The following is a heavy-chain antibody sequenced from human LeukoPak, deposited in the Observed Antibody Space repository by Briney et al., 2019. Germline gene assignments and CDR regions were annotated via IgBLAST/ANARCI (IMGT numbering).Heavy chain of an antibody. CDR3: ARPIRDGYKTGADAFDI. CDR2: FDPEDGET. J-gene: IGHJ3*02. D-gene: IGHD5-24*01. V-gene: IGHV1-24*01. Sequence: ASVKVSCKVSGYTLTELSMHWVRQAPGKGLEWMGGFDPEDGETIYAQKFQGRVTMAEDTSTDTAYMELSSLRSEDTAVYCCARPIRDGYKTGADAFDIWGQGTMVTVSS. CDR1: GYTLTELS.